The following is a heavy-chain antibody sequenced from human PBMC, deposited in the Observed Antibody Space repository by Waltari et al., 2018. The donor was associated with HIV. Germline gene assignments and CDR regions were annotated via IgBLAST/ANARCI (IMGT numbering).Heavy chain of an antibody. CDR3: ARDSSGYYYVGYGMDV. CDR2: ISYDGSNK. D-gene: IGHD3-22*01. J-gene: IGHJ6*02. V-gene: IGHV3-30*01. Sequence: QVQLVESGGGVVQPGRSLRLSCAASGFTFNTYAMYWVRQAPGKGLECVAVISYDGSNKYYADSGKGRFTISRDNSKNTLYLQMNSLRAEDTAVYYCARDSSGYYYVGYGMDVWGQGTTVTVSS. CDR1: GFTFNTYA.